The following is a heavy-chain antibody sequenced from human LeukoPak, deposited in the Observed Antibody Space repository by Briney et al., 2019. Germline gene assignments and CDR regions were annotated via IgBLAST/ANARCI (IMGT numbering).Heavy chain of an antibody. D-gene: IGHD6-13*01. CDR3: LTEYSSSWLDY. CDR1: GGTFSSYA. Sequence: GASVKVSCKASGGTFSSYAISWVRQAPGQGLEWMGRIIPILGVANYAQKFQGRVTITADKSTSTAYMELSSLRSEDTAVYYCLTEYSSSWLDYWGQGTLVTVSS. CDR2: IIPILGVA. V-gene: IGHV1-69*04. J-gene: IGHJ4*02.